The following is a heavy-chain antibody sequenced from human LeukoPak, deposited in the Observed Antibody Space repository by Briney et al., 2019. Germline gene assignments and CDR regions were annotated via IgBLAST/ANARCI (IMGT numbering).Heavy chain of an antibody. D-gene: IGHD3-10*01. CDR3: ARGSPVWSGESSQFAP. Sequence: SETLSLTCTVSGGSISSYYWSWIRQPAGKGLEWIGRIYTSGSTNYNPSLKSRVTMSVDTSKNQFSLKLSSVTAADTAVYYCARGSPVWSGESSQFAPWGQGTLVTVPS. CDR1: GGSISSYY. V-gene: IGHV4-4*07. CDR2: IYTSGST. J-gene: IGHJ5*02.